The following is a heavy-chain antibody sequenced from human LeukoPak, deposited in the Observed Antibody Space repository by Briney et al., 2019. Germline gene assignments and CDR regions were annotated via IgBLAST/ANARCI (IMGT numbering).Heavy chain of an antibody. V-gene: IGHV3-7*01. D-gene: IGHD6-13*01. J-gene: IGHJ4*02. CDR2: IKQDGSEK. CDR3: ARGLATAAAY. CDR1: GFTFSSYW. Sequence: GGSLRLSCAASGFTFSSYWVSWVRQAPGKGLEWVANIKQDGSEKYYVDSVKGRFTISRDNAKNSLYLQMNSLRAEDTALYYCARGLATAAAYWGQGTLVTVSS.